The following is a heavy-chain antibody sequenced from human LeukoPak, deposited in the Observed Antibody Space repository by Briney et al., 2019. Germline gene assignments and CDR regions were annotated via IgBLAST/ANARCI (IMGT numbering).Heavy chain of an antibody. Sequence: PGGSLRLSCAASGFTFSSYWMSWVRQAPGKGLEWVASIKQDGSEKNYVDSVKGRFTISRDNAKNSLSLRMNSLSAEDTAVYYCATGYSSGWYFYFQHWGQGSLVSVSS. J-gene: IGHJ1*01. V-gene: IGHV3-7*01. CDR3: ATGYSSGWYFYFQH. CDR2: IKQDGSEK. CDR1: GFTFSSYW. D-gene: IGHD6-19*01.